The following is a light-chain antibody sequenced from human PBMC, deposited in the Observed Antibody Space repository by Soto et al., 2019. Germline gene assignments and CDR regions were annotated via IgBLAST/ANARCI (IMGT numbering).Light chain of an antibody. V-gene: IGLV1-44*01. J-gene: IGLJ1*01. CDR3: AAWDDSLNGYV. CDR2: SYN. CDR1: SSNIGSNT. Sequence: QSVLTQPPSASGTPGQRVTISCSGSSSNIGSNTVNWYQQLPGTAPKLLIYSYNQRRSGFPDRFSGSKSGTSASLAISGLQSEDEADYYCAAWDDSLNGYVFGTGTKVTVL.